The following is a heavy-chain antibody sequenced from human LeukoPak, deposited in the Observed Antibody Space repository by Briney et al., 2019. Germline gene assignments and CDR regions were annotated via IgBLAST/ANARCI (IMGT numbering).Heavy chain of an antibody. V-gene: IGHV3-13*01. CDR2: IGTAGDT. CDR1: GFTFSSYD. Sequence: GGSLRLSCAASGFTFSSYDMHWVRQATGKGLEWVSAIGTAGDTYYPDSVKGRFTISRDNAKNSLYLQMNSLRAEDTAVYYCARDPYSGRYGDYYYYMDVWGKGTTVTISS. J-gene: IGHJ6*03. D-gene: IGHD1-26*01. CDR3: ARDPYSGRYGDYYYYMDV.